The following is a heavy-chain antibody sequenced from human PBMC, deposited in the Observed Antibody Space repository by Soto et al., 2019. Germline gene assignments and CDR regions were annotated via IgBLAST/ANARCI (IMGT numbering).Heavy chain of an antibody. CDR2: ISHDGANK. D-gene: IGHD3-3*01. J-gene: IGHJ4*02. Sequence: QVQLVESGGGVVQPERSLRLSCTTSTFVFSVYSLHWVRQAPGKGLEWVALISHDGANKYYADSVKGGFTISRDNSKHRRYTQLSSLRPEETAVYFCARDKHQYELWCGTLDYWGQGTL. CDR1: TFVFSVYS. V-gene: IGHV3-30-3*01. CDR3: ARDKHQYELWCGTLDY.